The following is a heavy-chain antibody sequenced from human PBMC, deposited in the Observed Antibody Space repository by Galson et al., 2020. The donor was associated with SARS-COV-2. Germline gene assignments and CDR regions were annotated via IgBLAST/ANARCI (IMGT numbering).Heavy chain of an antibody. CDR3: ARYTTSSVAFDY. J-gene: IGHJ4*01. V-gene: IGHV4-59*08. CDR2: FHSDGST. Sequence: SETLSLTCSVSGGSISSDYWSWIRQPPGKGLEWIGFFHSDGSTNYNSSLKSRVTISVDTSKNQFSLNLTSVTAAATAVYYCARYTTSSVAFDYWGHGTLVTVSS. D-gene: IGHD6-6*01. CDR1: GGSISSDY.